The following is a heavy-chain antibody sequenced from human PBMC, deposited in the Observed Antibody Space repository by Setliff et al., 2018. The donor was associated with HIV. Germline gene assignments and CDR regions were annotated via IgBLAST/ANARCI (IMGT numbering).Heavy chain of an antibody. D-gene: IGHD5-12*01. CDR1: GGSISSGNYY. J-gene: IGHJ4*02. CDR2: TYTAGAI. CDR3: ERGGQSSGYGIEL. Sequence: LSLTCSVSGGSISSGNYYWGWTRQPAGKGLEWIGHTYTAGAIKYNPSLKSRITITVDKPKNQFSLKLNSVTAADTAMYYCERGGQSSGYGIELWGQGTLVTVSS. V-gene: IGHV4-61*09.